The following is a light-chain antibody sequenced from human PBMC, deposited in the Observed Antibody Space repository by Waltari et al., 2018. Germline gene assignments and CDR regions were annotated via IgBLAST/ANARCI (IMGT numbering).Light chain of an antibody. J-gene: IGLJ3*02. V-gene: IGLV10-54*04. CDR3: SAWDKDLVAVV. Sequence: QAGLIQPPSVSRALGQTATLTCAGNRNNVGNQGVAWLQQHQGHPPKLLSYRSDNRPSGISERFSASRSGNTASLTITGLQADGEADYYCSAWDKDLVAVVFGGGTKLTVL. CDR1: RNNVGNQG. CDR2: RSD.